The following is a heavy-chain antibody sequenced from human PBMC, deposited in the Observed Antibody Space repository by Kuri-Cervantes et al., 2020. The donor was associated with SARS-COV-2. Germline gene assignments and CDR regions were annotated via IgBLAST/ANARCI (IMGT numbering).Heavy chain of an antibody. V-gene: IGHV4-59*12. Sequence: GSLRLSCTVSGGSISSYYWSWIRQPPGKGLEWIGYIYYSGSTNYNPSLKSRVTISVDTSKNQFSLKLSSVTAADTAVYYCARGISRRSALSHYYYYGMDAWGQGTTVTVSS. CDR3: ARGISRRSALSHYYYYGMDA. CDR1: GGSISSYY. J-gene: IGHJ6*02. D-gene: IGHD3-10*01. CDR2: IYYSGST.